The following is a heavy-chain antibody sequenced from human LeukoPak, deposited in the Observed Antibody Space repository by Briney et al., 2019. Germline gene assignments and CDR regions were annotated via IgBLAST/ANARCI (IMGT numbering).Heavy chain of an antibody. CDR3: ATYRQVLLPFES. CDR2: IYSGGST. Sequence: GGSLRLSCAASGFTVSSNYMSWVRQAPGKGLEWVSVIYSGGSTYYADSVRGRFTISRDNSKSTLSLQMNSLRAEDTAIYYCATYRQVLLPFESWGQGTLVTVSS. D-gene: IGHD2/OR15-2a*01. J-gene: IGHJ4*02. V-gene: IGHV3-53*01. CDR1: GFTVSSNY.